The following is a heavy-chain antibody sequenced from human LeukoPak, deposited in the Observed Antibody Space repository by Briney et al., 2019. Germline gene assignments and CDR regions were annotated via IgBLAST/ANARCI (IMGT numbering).Heavy chain of an antibody. D-gene: IGHD3-10*01. J-gene: IGHJ4*02. Sequence: GGSLRLSCAASGFTFSNYAMSWVRQAPGKGLEWVSAISGGGVHTYYADSVKGRFTISRDNAKNTLYLQMNSLRAEDTAVYYCARERVMYYYGAGSPDYWGQGTLVTVSS. CDR1: GFTFSNYA. CDR2: ISGGGVHT. CDR3: ARERVMYYYGAGSPDY. V-gene: IGHV3-23*01.